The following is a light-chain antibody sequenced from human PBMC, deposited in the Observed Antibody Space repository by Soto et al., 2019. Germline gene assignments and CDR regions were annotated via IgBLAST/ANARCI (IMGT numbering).Light chain of an antibody. J-gene: IGKJ2*01. CDR1: QSLLHSNAYNY. Sequence: DIVMTQSPLSLPVTPGEPASFSCRSSQSLLHSNAYNYLDWYLQKPGQSPQLLIYLGSNRGSGVPDRFSGSGSGTDFTLKISRVEAEDVGVYYCMQALQTPYTFGQGTKLEIK. CDR2: LGS. CDR3: MQALQTPYT. V-gene: IGKV2-28*01.